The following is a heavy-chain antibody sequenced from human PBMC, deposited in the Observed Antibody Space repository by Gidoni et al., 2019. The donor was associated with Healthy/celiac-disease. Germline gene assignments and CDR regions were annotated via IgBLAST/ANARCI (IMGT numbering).Heavy chain of an antibody. Sequence: EVQLVESGGGLVQPGGSLRLSCAASGFTFSSYWMHWVRQAPGKGLVWVSRINSDGSSTSYADSVKVRVTISRDNAKNTLYLQMNSLRAEDTAVYYCAKSPDDIVVVVAATPEGYFDYWGQGTLVTVSS. J-gene: IGHJ4*02. CDR2: INSDGSST. CDR1: GFTFSSYW. CDR3: AKSPDDIVVVVAATPEGYFDY. D-gene: IGHD2-15*01. V-gene: IGHV3-74*01.